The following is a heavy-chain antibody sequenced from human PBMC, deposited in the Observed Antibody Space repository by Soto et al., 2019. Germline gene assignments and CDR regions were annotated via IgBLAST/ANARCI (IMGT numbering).Heavy chain of an antibody. CDR3: ASYYGSGSYYNWHDP. J-gene: IGHJ5*02. CDR1: GGSFSGYY. D-gene: IGHD3-10*01. V-gene: IGHV4-34*01. Sequence: SETLSLTCAVYGGSFSGYYWSWIRQPPGKGLEWIGEINHSGSTNYSPSLKSRVTISVDTSKNQFSLKLSSVTAADTAVYYCASYYGSGSYYNWHDPWGQGTLVT. CDR2: INHSGST.